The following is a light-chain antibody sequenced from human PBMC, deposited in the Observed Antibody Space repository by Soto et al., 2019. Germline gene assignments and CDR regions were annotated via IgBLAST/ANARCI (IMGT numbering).Light chain of an antibody. J-gene: IGKJ4*01. CDR2: GAS. Sequence: IVMTHSPATLSVSPWDIVTLSCRSSQPVNNNLAWYQHKPGQAPRLLIYGASSRATGIPDRFSGSGSGTDFTLTISSLEPEDFAVYYRQQRGNWPFSFGGGTKVDIK. CDR1: QPVNNN. V-gene: IGKV3-11*01. CDR3: QQRGNWPFS.